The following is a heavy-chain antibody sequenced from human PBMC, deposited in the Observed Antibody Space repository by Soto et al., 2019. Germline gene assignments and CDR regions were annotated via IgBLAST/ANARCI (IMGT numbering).Heavy chain of an antibody. D-gene: IGHD6-19*01. CDR3: ARDGRSSYSSGWYYFDY. J-gene: IGHJ4*02. CDR2: INPKTGTT. CDR1: GYTFTNYD. V-gene: IGHV1-2*06. Sequence: ASVKVSCKASGYTFTNYDIHWVRQAPGQGLEWVGLINPKTGTTNDAPKFQGRVTMTSDTSTSTAYMELSSLRSEDTAVYYCARDGRSSYSSGWYYFDYWGQGTLVTVSS.